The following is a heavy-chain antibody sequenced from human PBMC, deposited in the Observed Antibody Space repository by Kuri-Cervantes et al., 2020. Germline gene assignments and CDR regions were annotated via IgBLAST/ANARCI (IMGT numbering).Heavy chain of an antibody. CDR3: ARTIRVGVFDI. D-gene: IGHD2-15*01. V-gene: IGHV2-70*20. Sequence: SGPTLVKPTQTLRLTCTFSGFSLSTSGMCVSWVRQPPGKALEWLALIDWDDDKFYSTSLKTRLTISKDTSKKQVALTMTNLDPVDTATYYCARTIRVGVFDIWGQGTMVTVSS. J-gene: IGHJ3*02. CDR1: GFSLSTSGMC. CDR2: IDWDDDK.